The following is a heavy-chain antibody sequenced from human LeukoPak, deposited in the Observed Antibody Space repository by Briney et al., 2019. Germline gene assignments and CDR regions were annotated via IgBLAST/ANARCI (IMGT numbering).Heavy chain of an antibody. V-gene: IGHV3-21*01. Sequence: GGSLRLSFAASGFNFGTYSMNWVRQAPGKGLEWVSAISSGSTYIYYADSVKGRFTISRDNAKNSLYLQMSSLRAEDTAVYYCARDRSPSIAVAGTGDCWGQGTLVTVSS. CDR3: ARDRSPSIAVAGTGDC. D-gene: IGHD6-19*01. CDR1: GFNFGTYS. CDR2: ISSGSTYI. J-gene: IGHJ4*02.